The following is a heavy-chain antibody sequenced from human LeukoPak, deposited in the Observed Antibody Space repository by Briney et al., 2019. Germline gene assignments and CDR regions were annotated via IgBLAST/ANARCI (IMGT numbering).Heavy chain of an antibody. D-gene: IGHD3-16*02. CDR1: GYTFTSYY. CDR2: IIPIFGTA. V-gene: IGHV1-69*13. J-gene: IGHJ4*02. Sequence: SVKVPCKASGYTFTSYYMHWVRQAPGQGLEWMGGIIPIFGTANYAQKFQGRVTITADESTSTAYMELSSLRSEDTAVYYCAGGVDYVWGSYHLTDLYYFDYWGQGTLVTVSS. CDR3: AGGVDYVWGSYHLTDLYYFDY.